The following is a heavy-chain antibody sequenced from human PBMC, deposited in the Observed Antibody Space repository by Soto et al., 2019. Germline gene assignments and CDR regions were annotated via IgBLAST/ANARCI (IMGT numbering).Heavy chain of an antibody. Sequence: ASVKVSCKASGYTFTSYAMHWLRQAPGQRLEWMGWINAGNGNTKYSQKFQGRVTITRDTSASTAYMDLSSLRSEDTAVYYCARAAGIAAAGTWFDPWGQGTLVTVSS. CDR3: ARAAGIAAAGTWFDP. J-gene: IGHJ5*02. V-gene: IGHV1-3*01. CDR1: GYTFTSYA. CDR2: INAGNGNT. D-gene: IGHD6-13*01.